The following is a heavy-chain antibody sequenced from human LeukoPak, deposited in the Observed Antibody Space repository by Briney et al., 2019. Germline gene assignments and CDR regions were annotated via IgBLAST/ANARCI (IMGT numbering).Heavy chain of an antibody. V-gene: IGHV4-34*01. CDR3: ARTRRIYSGYELFDY. D-gene: IGHD5-12*01. CDR1: GGCFSGYY. CDR2: INHSGST. J-gene: IGHJ4*02. Sequence: PSETLSLTCAVYGGCFSGYYWSWIRQPPGKGLEWIGEINHSGSTNYNPSLKSRVTISVDTSKNQFSLKLSSVTAADTAVYYCARTRRIYSGYELFDYWGQGTLVTVSS.